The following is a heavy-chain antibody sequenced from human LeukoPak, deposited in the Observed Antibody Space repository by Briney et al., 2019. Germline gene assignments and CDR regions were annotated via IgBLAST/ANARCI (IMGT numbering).Heavy chain of an antibody. V-gene: IGHV3-21*01. CDR3: ARAHYDILTGPNYFDY. CDR2: ISSSSSYI. CDR1: GFTFSSYS. Sequence: GGSLRLSCAASGFTFSSYSMNWVRQAPGKGLEWVSSISSSSSYIYYAGSVKGRFTISRDNAKNSLYLQMNSLRAEDTAVYYCARAHYDILTGPNYFDYWGQGTLVTVSS. J-gene: IGHJ4*02. D-gene: IGHD3-9*01.